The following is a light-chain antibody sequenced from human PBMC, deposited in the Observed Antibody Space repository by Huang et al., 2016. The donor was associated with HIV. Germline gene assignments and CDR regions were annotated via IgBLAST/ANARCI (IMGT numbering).Light chain of an antibody. CDR3: QQYGDSPTA. J-gene: IGKJ1*01. CDR1: QSVSSGY. V-gene: IGKV3-20*01. CDR2: GAS. Sequence: EIVLTQSPGTLSLSPGKRATLSCRASQSVSSGYLAWYQQKPGQAPRLLIYGASSRATGIPDRFSGSGSGTDFTLTISRLEPEDFAMYYCQQYGDSPTAFGQGTKVEIK.